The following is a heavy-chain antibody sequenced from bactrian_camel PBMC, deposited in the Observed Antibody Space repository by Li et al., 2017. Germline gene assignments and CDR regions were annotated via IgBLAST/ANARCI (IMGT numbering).Heavy chain of an antibody. V-gene: IGHV3S68*01. D-gene: IGHD3*01. CDR3: AAVTGCSLTPWLRDPGNKSGPMN. CDR2: ITRIHGGT. CDR1: GSTVRRSC. J-gene: IGHJ4*01. Sequence: HVQLVESGGGSVQAGGSLTLSCKVSGSTVRRSCMGWFRQAPGKEREGVAVITRIHGGTEYADSVKGRFIISRDSSKMTWSLQMNNLKPEDTAMYYCAAVTGCSLTPWLRDPGNKSGPMNWGQGTQV.